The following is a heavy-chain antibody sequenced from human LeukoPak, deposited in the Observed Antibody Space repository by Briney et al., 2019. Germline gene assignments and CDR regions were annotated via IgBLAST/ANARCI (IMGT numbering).Heavy chain of an antibody. V-gene: IGHV4-34*01. D-gene: IGHD2-15*01. J-gene: IGHJ4*02. CDR1: GGSFSGYY. CDR3: AKVPYCSGGSCFLGFDY. Sequence: SETLSLTCAVYGGSFSGYYWSWIRQPPGKGLEWIGEINHSGSTNYNPSLKSRVTISVDTSKNQFSLKLSSVTAADTAVYYCAKVPYCSGGSCFLGFDYWGQGTLVTVSS. CDR2: INHSGST.